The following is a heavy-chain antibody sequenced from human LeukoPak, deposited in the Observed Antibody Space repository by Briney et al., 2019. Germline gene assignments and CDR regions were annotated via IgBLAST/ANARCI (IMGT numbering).Heavy chain of an antibody. Sequence: KSSETLSLTCTVSGGSISSSSYYWGWIRRPPGKGLEWIGSIYYSGRTYYNPSLKSRVTISVDTSKNQFSLKLSSVTAADTAVYYCARRLARPGYFDYWGQGTLVTVSS. D-gene: IGHD3-9*01. CDR1: GGSISSSSYY. CDR3: ARRLARPGYFDY. V-gene: IGHV4-39*01. J-gene: IGHJ4*02. CDR2: IYYSGRT.